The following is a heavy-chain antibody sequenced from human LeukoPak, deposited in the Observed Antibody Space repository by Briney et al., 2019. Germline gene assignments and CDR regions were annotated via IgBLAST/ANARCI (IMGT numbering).Heavy chain of an antibody. Sequence: ASVKVSFKSSGYTFTSYYMHWVRQAPGQGLEWMGIVNPSGGSTSYAQKFQGRVTMTRHTSTSTVYMELSSLRSEDKAVYYCARDQRKAFDIWGQGTMVTVSS. V-gene: IGHV1-46*01. J-gene: IGHJ3*02. CDR3: ARDQRKAFDI. CDR1: GYTFTSYY. CDR2: VNPSGGST. D-gene: IGHD1-14*01.